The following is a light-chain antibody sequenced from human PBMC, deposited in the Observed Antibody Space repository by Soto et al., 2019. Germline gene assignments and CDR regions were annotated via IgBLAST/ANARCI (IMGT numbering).Light chain of an antibody. CDR2: EVS. J-gene: IGLJ2*01. V-gene: IGLV2-8*01. CDR1: SSDVGGYNY. CDR3: SLGVV. Sequence: QSVLTQPPSASGSPGQSVTISCTGTSSDVGGYNYVSWYQQHPGKAPKLMIYEVSKRPSGVPDRFSGSKSGNTASLTVSGLQAEDEADYYCSLGVVFGGGTKVTVL.